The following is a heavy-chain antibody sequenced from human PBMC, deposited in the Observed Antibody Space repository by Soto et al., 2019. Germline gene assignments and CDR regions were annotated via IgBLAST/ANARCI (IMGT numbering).Heavy chain of an antibody. D-gene: IGHD2-15*01. CDR3: ASSPLLVAARDEYFQH. CDR2: IIPIFGTA. CDR1: GGTFSSYA. V-gene: IGHV1-69*01. J-gene: IGHJ1*01. Sequence: QVQLVQSGAEVKKPGSSVKVSCKASGGTFSSYAISWVRQAPGQGLEWMGGIIPIFGTANYAQKFQGRVTTTADESTSTAYMELSSLRSEDTAVYYCASSPLLVAARDEYFQHWGQGTLVTVSS.